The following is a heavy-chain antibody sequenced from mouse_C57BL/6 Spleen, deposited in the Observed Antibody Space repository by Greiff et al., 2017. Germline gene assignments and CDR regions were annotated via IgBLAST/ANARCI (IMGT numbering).Heavy chain of an antibody. V-gene: IGHV10-1*01. J-gene: IGHJ1*03. Sequence: EVQRVESGGGLVQPKGSLKLSCAASGFSFNTYAMNWVRQAPGKGLEWVARIRSKSNNYATYYADSVKDRFTISRDDSESMLYLQMNNLKTEDTAMYYCVRDYYGSYWYFDVWGTGTTVTVSS. CDR2: IRSKSNNYAT. CDR1: GFSFNTYA. D-gene: IGHD1-1*01. CDR3: VRDYYGSYWYFDV.